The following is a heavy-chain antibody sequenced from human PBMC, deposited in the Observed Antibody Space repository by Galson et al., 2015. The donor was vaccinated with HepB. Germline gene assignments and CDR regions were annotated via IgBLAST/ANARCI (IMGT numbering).Heavy chain of an antibody. CDR2: ISGNTGYT. CDR3: TRDLGATKLDY. D-gene: IGHD1-26*01. CDR1: GFIFTEYY. J-gene: IGHJ4*02. V-gene: IGHV3-11*06. Sequence: SLRLSCAASGFIFTEYYMTWIRQAPGKGLEWVSYISGNTGYTNYADSVKGRFTISRDNAKNSLYLQMNNLRAEDSAVYFCTRDLGATKLDYWGQGTLVTVSS.